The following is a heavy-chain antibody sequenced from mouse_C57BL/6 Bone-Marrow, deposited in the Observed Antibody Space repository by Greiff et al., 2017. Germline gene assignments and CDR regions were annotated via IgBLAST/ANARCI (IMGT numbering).Heavy chain of an antibody. J-gene: IGHJ3*01. V-gene: IGHV10-3*01. CDR2: LRSKSSNYAT. CDR1: GFTFNTYA. Sequence: VHLVASGGGLVQPTGSLKLSCAASGFTFNTYAMHWVRQAPGKGLEWVARLRSKSSNYATYYADSVKDRFTISRDDSQSMLYLQMNNLRTEDTAMYYCVRPNWAWCAYWGQGTLVTVSA. D-gene: IGHD4-1*01. CDR3: VRPNWAWCAY.